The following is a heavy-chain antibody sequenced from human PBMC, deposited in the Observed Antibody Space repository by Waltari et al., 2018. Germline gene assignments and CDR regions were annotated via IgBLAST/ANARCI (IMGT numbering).Heavy chain of an antibody. CDR3: ARDLGYSSSCGY. V-gene: IGHV3-53*01. D-gene: IGHD6-13*01. CDR2: IYSSGTT. Sequence: DVQLVASGGGWIPPGGSPRPSWSPSGLPVRTPNMLVVRQAPGKGLEWVSLIYSSGTTYYADSVKGRFTISRDISKNTLYLQMNSLRAEDTAVYYCARDLGYSSSCGYWGQGTLVTVSS. J-gene: IGHJ4*02. CDR1: GLPVRTPN.